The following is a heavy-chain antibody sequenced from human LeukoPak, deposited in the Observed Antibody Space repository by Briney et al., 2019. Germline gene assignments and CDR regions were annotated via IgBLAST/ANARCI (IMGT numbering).Heavy chain of an antibody. CDR3: ARAIFGVGNWFDP. J-gene: IGHJ5*02. CDR2: IYTSGST. V-gene: IGHV4-61*02. Sequence: PSETLSLTCTVSGGSISSGSYYWSWIRQPAGKGLKWIGRIYTSGSTNYNPSLKSRVTISVDTSKNQFSLKLSSVTAADTAVYYCARAIFGVGNWFDPWGQGTLVTVSS. D-gene: IGHD3-3*01. CDR1: GGSISSGSYY.